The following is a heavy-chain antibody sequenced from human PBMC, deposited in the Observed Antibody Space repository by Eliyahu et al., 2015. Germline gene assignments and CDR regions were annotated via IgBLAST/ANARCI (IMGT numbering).Heavy chain of an antibody. CDR1: GXTFXGYY. V-gene: IGHV4-34*01. Sequence: QVQLQQWGAGLLKPSETLSLTCAVXGXTFXGYYXXXIRQPPGKGLEWIGEINHSGSTNFNPSLKSRVTISVDTSKNQFSLKLSSVTAADTAVYYCARVRYRKASLAAAGYYYYYGMDVWGQGTTVTVSS. CDR3: ARVRYRKASLAAAGYYYYYGMDV. J-gene: IGHJ6*02. D-gene: IGHD6-13*01. CDR2: INHSGST.